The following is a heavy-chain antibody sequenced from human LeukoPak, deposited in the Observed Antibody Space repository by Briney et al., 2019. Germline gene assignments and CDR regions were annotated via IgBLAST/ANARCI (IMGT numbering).Heavy chain of an antibody. CDR1: DDSISDYY. CDR3: TRGAGWLIDY. V-gene: IGHV4-59*01. J-gene: IGHJ4*02. CDR2: FHNSGTS. D-gene: IGHD3-16*01. Sequence: SETLSLTCTVSDDSISDYYRGWIRQPPGKGLEWIGYFHNSGTSTYNPSLKSRVTISADTSKSQFSFKLNSLTTADTAVYYCTRGAGWLIDYWGQGILVTVSS.